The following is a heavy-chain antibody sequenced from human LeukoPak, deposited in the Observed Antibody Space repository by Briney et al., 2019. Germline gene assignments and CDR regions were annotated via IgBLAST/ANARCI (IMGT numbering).Heavy chain of an antibody. Sequence: SETLSLTCAVYGGSFSGYYWTWIRQPPGKGLEWIGEINHSGSTNYNPSLKSRVTITVDTSKNHFSLKLSSVTAAGTAVYYCARALYYYGSGSYQRVPNWFDPWGQGTLVTVSS. D-gene: IGHD3-10*01. CDR2: INHSGST. J-gene: IGHJ5*02. V-gene: IGHV4-34*01. CDR1: GGSFSGYY. CDR3: ARALYYYGSGSYQRVPNWFDP.